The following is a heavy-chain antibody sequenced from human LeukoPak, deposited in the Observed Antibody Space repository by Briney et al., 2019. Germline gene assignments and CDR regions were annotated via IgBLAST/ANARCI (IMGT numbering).Heavy chain of an antibody. CDR2: IYYSGST. J-gene: IGHJ4*02. D-gene: IGHD6-13*01. CDR1: GGSISSYY. Sequence: SETLSLTCTVSGGSISSYYWSWIRQPPGKRLEWIGYIYYSGSTNYNPSLKSRVTISVDTSKNQFSLKLSSVTAADTAVYYCARLDSSSWPYFDYWGQGTLVTVSS. CDR3: ARLDSSSWPYFDY. V-gene: IGHV4-59*01.